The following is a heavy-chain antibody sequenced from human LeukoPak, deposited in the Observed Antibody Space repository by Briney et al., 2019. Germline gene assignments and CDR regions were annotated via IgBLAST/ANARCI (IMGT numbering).Heavy chain of an antibody. CDR3: ARANYYDSSGYYYGDAFDI. CDR1: GYSFPSYW. V-gene: IGHV5-51*01. CDR2: IYPGDSDT. D-gene: IGHD3-22*01. Sequence: GESLKISCKGSGYSFPSYWIGWVRKMPGKGLEWMGIIYPGDSDTRYSASLQGQGTISADKSISTAYLQWSSLKASDTAMYYCARANYYDSSGYYYGDAFDIWGQRTMVTVSS. J-gene: IGHJ3*02.